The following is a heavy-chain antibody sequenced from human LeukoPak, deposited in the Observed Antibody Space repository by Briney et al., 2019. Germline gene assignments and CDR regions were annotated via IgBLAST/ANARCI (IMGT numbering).Heavy chain of an antibody. Sequence: SQTLSLTCTVSGDSISSVNYYWSWIRQPAGKGLEWIGRIYTSGNTNYNPSLKSRITISVDTSKNQFSLKLRSVTAADTAVYYCAGSRGLWFGESPDYFEYWGQGTLVTVSS. J-gene: IGHJ4*02. CDR1: GDSISSVNYY. CDR2: IYTSGNT. D-gene: IGHD3-10*01. V-gene: IGHV4-61*02. CDR3: AGSRGLWFGESPDYFEY.